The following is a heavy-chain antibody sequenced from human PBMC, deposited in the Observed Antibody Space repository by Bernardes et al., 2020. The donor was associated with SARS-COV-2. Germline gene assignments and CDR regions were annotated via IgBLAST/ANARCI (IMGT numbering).Heavy chain of an antibody. CDR2: INHSGST. D-gene: IGHD2-15*01. CDR1: GGSFSGYY. CDR3: ARDQGVVVVAARSPFDY. V-gene: IGHV4-34*01. J-gene: IGHJ4*02. Sequence: TLSLTCAVYGGSFSGYYWSWIRQPPGKGLEWIGEINHSGSTNYNPSLKSRVTISVDTSKNQFSLKLSSVTAADTAVYYCARDQGVVVVAARSPFDYWGQGTLVTVSS.